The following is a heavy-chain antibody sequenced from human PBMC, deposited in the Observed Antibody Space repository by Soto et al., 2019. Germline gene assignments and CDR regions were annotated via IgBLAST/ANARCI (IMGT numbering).Heavy chain of an antibody. CDR1: GGTFSSYT. J-gene: IGHJ4*02. Sequence: ASVKVSCKASGGTFSSYTISWVRQAPGQGLEWMGRIIPILGIANYAQKFQGRVTITADKSTSTAYMELSSLRSEDTAVYYCARDRQYCSSTSCSTYYFDYWGQGTLVTVSS. V-gene: IGHV1-69*04. CDR2: IIPILGIA. D-gene: IGHD2-2*02. CDR3: ARDRQYCSSTSCSTYYFDY.